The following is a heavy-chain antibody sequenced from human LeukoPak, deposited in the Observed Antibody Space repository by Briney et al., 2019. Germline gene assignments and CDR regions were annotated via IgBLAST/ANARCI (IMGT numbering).Heavy chain of an antibody. D-gene: IGHD6-6*01. V-gene: IGHV4-61*02. Sequence: SETLSLTCTVSGGSISSSSYYWSWIRQPAGKGLEWIGRIYTSGSTNYNPSLKSRVTISVDTSKNQFSLKLSSVTAADTAVYYCARGSLAARLNLWVDYWGQGTLVTVSS. CDR3: ARGSLAARLNLWVDY. CDR1: GGSISSSSYY. CDR2: IYTSGST. J-gene: IGHJ4*02.